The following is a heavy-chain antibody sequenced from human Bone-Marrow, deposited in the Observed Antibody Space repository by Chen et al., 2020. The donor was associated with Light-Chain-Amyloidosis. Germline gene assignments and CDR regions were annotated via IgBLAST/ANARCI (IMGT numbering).Heavy chain of an antibody. J-gene: IGHJ3*01. D-gene: IGHD3-3*01. V-gene: IGHV4-39*07. Sequence: QLQESGPGLLEPSKTLSLTFAFSGASMSSSEYYWGWMRQTPGKGLEWIGSIFYGDIMYYNPSLKSRVTLSVDPSDNRFSLRLKSVTAGDTAMYYCARGPSEVKWGVVVGAFTFDFWGQGTMVTVS. CDR3: ARGPSEVKWGVVVGAFTFDF. CDR2: IFYGDIM. CDR1: GASMSSSEYY.